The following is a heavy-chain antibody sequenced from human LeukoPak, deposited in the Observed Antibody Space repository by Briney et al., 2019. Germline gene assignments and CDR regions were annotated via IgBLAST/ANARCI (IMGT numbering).Heavy chain of an antibody. CDR3: SGSGTVTRYYYYYMDV. J-gene: IGHJ6*03. CDR1: GFTFSNAW. CDR2: IKSKTDGGTT. D-gene: IGHD4-11*01. V-gene: IGHV3-15*01. Sequence: GGSLRLSCAASGFTFSNAWMSWVRQATGKGLEWVGRIKSKTDGGTTDYAAGVKGRFTISRDHSKNTLYLQMNSLKTEDTAVYYCSGSGTVTRYYYYYMDVWGKGTTVTVSS.